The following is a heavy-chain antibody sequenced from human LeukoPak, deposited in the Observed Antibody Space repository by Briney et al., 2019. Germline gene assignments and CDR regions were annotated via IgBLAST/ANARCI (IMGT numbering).Heavy chain of an antibody. J-gene: IGHJ4*02. CDR1: GFTVSSNY. D-gene: IGHD4-23*01. Sequence: PGGSLRLSCAASGFTVSSNYMSWVRQAPGKGLEWVSVIYSGGSTYYADSVKGRFTISRDNSKNTLYLQMNSLRAEDTAVYYCARDHMGNSGAFDYWGQETLVTVSS. V-gene: IGHV3-66*01. CDR2: IYSGGST. CDR3: ARDHMGNSGAFDY.